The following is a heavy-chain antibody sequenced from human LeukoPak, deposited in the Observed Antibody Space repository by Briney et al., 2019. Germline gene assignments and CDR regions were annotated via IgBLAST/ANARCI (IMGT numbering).Heavy chain of an antibody. Sequence: GSLRLSCAASGFTFSSYSMNWVRQAPGKGLEWVSSISSSSSYVYYADSVKGRFTISRDNAKNSLYLQMNSLRAEDTAVYYCASEESGYDYNYFDYWGQGTLVTVSS. CDR3: ASEESGYDYNYFDY. V-gene: IGHV3-21*01. D-gene: IGHD5-12*01. CDR1: GFTFSSYS. CDR2: ISSSSSYV. J-gene: IGHJ4*02.